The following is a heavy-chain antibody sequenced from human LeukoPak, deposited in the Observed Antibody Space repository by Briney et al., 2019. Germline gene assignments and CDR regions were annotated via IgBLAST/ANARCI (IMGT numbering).Heavy chain of an antibody. CDR1: GFIFSSYA. D-gene: IGHD2-15*01. J-gene: IGHJ4*02. CDR2: ISYDGSNK. CDR3: AGQHCSGGTCYSNFDS. V-gene: IGHV3-30-3*01. Sequence: GGSLRLSCAASGFIFSSYAMHWVRQAPGKGLEWVAVISYDGSNKYYADSVKGRFTISRDNSKNTLYLQMNSLGTEDTAIYYCAGQHCSGGTCYSNFDSWGQGTLVTVSS.